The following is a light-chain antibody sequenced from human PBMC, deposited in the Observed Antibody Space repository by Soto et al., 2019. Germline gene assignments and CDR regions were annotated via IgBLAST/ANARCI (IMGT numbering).Light chain of an antibody. CDR2: KAS. J-gene: IGKJ1*01. CDR1: ESITSW. CDR3: QQYNSYSRT. V-gene: IGKV1-5*03. Sequence: IQMTQSPSTLSASVGDRVTITCRASESITSWLAWYQQKPGKAPKLXIYKASSLASGVPSRFSGSGSGTEFTLTISSLQPDDFATYYCQQYNSYSRTFGQGTKVDIK.